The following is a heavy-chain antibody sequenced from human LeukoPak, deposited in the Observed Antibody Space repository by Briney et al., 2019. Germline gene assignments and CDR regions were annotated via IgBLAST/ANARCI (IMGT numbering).Heavy chain of an antibody. Sequence: QPGGSLRLSCAASGFTFSSYWMSWVRQAPGKGLEWVANIKQDGSEKYYVDSVKGRFTISRDNSKNTLYLQMNSLRAEDTAVYYCARDQGRGSYRFDYWGQGTLVTVSS. J-gene: IGHJ4*02. CDR1: GFTFSSYW. CDR3: ARDQGRGSYRFDY. CDR2: IKQDGSEK. D-gene: IGHD3-16*02. V-gene: IGHV3-7*01.